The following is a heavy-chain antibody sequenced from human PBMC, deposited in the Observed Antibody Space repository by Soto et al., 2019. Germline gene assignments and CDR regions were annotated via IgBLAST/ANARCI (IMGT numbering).Heavy chain of an antibody. CDR1: GFTFSSYA. CDR2: ISGSGGST. CDR3: AKDSWQQLVSGWFDP. J-gene: IGHJ5*02. D-gene: IGHD6-13*01. Sequence: EVQLLESGGGLVQPGGSLRLSCAASGFTFSSYAMSWVRQAPGKGREWVSAISGSGGSTYYADSVKGRFTISRDNSKNTLYMQMNSLRAEDTAVYYCAKDSWQQLVSGWFDPWGQGTLVTVSS. V-gene: IGHV3-23*01.